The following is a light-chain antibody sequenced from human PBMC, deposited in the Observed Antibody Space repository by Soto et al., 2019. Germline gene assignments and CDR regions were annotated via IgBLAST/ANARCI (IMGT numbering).Light chain of an antibody. CDR3: QQYGSIPIT. J-gene: IGKJ4*01. CDR2: GVS. Sequence: EIVLTQSPGTLSLSPGETATLSCRASQSVSNTYLAWHQQKPGQAPRLLIYGVSRRATGIPDRFSGSGSGTGSTLTISRLEPEDFAVYYCQQYGSIPITFGGGTKVEIK. V-gene: IGKV3-20*01. CDR1: QSVSNTY.